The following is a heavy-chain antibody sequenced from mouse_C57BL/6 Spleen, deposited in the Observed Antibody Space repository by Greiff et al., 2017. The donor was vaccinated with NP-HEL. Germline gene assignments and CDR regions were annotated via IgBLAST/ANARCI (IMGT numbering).Heavy chain of an antibody. D-gene: IGHD3-3*01. CDR1: GYTFTSYW. CDR2: IDPSDSYT. V-gene: IGHV1-59*01. CDR3: ARKEGTGYAMDY. J-gene: IGHJ4*01. Sequence: QVQLQQPGAELVRPGTSVKLSCKASGYTFTSYWMHWVKQRPGQGLEWIGVIDPSDSYTNYNQKFKGKATLTVDTSSSTAYMQLSSLTSEDSAVYYGARKEGTGYAMDYWGQGTSVTVSS.